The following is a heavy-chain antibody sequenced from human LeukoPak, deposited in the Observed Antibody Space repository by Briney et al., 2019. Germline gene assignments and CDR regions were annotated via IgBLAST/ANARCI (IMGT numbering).Heavy chain of an antibody. Sequence: PSETLSLACAVYGGSFSGYYWSWIRQPPGKGLEWIGEINHSGSTNYNPSLKSRVTISVDTSKNQFSLKLSSVTAADTAVYYCARGTWFGELLSNFYYYYYYGMDVWGQGTTVTVSS. V-gene: IGHV4-34*01. CDR1: GGSFSGYY. D-gene: IGHD3-10*01. CDR2: INHSGST. J-gene: IGHJ6*02. CDR3: ARGTWFGELLSNFYYYYYYGMDV.